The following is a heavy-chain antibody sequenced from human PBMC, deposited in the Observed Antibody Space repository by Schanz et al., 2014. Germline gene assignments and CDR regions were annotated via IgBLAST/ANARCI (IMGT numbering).Heavy chain of an antibody. Sequence: VQLLQFGGGVVQPGRSLRLSCAASGFTFSSYAMSWVRQAPGKGLEWVSAISGSGGSKYYADSVEGRFTISRDNSENTLYLQMNSLSADDTAVFYCAKGMGYCSGGTCYDYYYYGLDVWGQGTTVTVSS. J-gene: IGHJ6*02. D-gene: IGHD2-15*01. CDR3: AKGMGYCSGGTCYDYYYYGLDV. V-gene: IGHV3-23*01. CDR1: GFTFSSYA. CDR2: ISGSGGSK.